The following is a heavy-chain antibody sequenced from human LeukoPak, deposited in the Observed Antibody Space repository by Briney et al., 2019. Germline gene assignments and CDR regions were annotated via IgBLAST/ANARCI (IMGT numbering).Heavy chain of an antibody. J-gene: IGHJ4*02. Sequence: PGGSLRLSCAASGFTFSSYATSWVRQAPGKGLEWVSAISGSGGSTYYADSVKGRFTISRDNSKNTLYLQMNSLRAEDTAVYYCAKVVVVVPAAMMDYFDYWGQGTRVTVSS. CDR1: GFTFSSYA. D-gene: IGHD2-2*01. V-gene: IGHV3-23*01. CDR2: ISGSGGST. CDR3: AKVVVVVPAAMMDYFDY.